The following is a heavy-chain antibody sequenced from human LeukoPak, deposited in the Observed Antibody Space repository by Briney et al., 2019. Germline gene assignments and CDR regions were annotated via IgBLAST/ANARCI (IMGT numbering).Heavy chain of an antibody. CDR2: ISAYNGNT. J-gene: IGHJ3*02. D-gene: IGHD3-22*01. V-gene: IGHV1-18*01. CDR3: ARDSLTMIVPDAFDI. Sequence: GASVKVSCKASGYTFTSYGISWVRQAPGQGPEWMGWISAYNGNTNYAQKLQGRVTMTTDTSTSTAYMELRSLRSDDTAVYYCARDSLTMIVPDAFDIWGQGTMVTVSS. CDR1: GYTFTSYG.